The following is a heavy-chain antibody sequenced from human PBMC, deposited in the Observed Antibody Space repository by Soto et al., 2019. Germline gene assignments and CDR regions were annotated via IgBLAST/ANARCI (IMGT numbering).Heavy chain of an antibody. CDR2: ISWNSGSI. Sequence: GGSLRLSCAASGFTFDDYAMHWVRQAPGKGLEWVSGISWNSGSIGYADSVKGRFTISRDNAKNSLYLQMNSLRAEDTALYYCAKDGLLRFLEWLPYYYFDYWGQGTLVTVSS. CDR3: AKDGLLRFLEWLPYYYFDY. J-gene: IGHJ4*02. V-gene: IGHV3-9*01. CDR1: GFTFDDYA. D-gene: IGHD3-3*01.